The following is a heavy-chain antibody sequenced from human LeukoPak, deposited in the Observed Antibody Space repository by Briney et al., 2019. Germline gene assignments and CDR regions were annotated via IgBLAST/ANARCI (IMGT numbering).Heavy chain of an antibody. Sequence: PGGSLRLSCAASGFTFSSYAMSWVRQAPGKGLEWVAFIRYDGSNKYYADSVKGRFTISRDNSKNTLYLQMNSLRAEDTAVYYCAAITMVRGEDDAFDIWGQGTMVTVSS. CDR3: AAITMVRGEDDAFDI. V-gene: IGHV3-30*02. D-gene: IGHD3-10*01. CDR1: GFTFSSYA. J-gene: IGHJ3*02. CDR2: IRYDGSNK.